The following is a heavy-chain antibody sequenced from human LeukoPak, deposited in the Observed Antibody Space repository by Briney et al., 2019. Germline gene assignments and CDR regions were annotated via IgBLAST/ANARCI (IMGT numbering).Heavy chain of an antibody. CDR3: ARRAREYSHDAFDI. D-gene: IGHD5-18*01. J-gene: IGHJ3*02. Sequence: ASVKVSCKASGYTFTDYYMHWVRQAPGQGLEWMGWINPNSRGTDSAQKFQGRFSMTRDTSISTAYMELSRLRSDDTAVYYCARRAREYSHDAFDILGQGTMVTVSS. CDR1: GYTFTDYY. CDR2: INPNSRGT. V-gene: IGHV1-2*02.